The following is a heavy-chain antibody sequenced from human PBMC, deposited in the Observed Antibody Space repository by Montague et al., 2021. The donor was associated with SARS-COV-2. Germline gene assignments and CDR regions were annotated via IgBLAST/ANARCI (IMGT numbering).Heavy chain of an antibody. J-gene: IGHJ5*02. CDR1: GGSISSSSYY. Sequence: SETLSFTCTVSGGSISSSSYYWGWIRQPPGKGLEWIGSIHYSGSTYYNPSLKSRVTISVDTSKKHFSLKLSSVTAADTAVYFCAAQSSGGYCSSSSCYVWFDPWGQGTLVTVPS. CDR2: IHYSGST. CDR3: AAQSSGGYCSSSSCYVWFDP. V-gene: IGHV4-39*01. D-gene: IGHD2-2*01.